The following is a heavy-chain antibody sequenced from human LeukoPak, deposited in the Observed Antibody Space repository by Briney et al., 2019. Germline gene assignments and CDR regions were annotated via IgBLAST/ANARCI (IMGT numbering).Heavy chain of an antibody. J-gene: IGHJ4*02. Sequence: GGSLRLSCAASGFTFSSYWMHWVRQAPGKGLVWVSRINSDGSSTSYADSVKGRFTISRDNAKNTLYLQMNSLTAEDTAVYYCARLWSGYYYLDYWGQGTLVTVSS. CDR1: GFTFSSYW. CDR2: INSDGSST. V-gene: IGHV3-74*01. D-gene: IGHD3-3*01. CDR3: ARLWSGYYYLDY.